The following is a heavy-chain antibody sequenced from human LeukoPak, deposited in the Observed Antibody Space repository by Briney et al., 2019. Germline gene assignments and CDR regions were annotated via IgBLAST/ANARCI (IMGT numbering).Heavy chain of an antibody. V-gene: IGHV3-30*18. Sequence: PGGSLRLSCAASGFTFSSYEMNWVRQAPGKGLEWVAFMSHDGVKIFHADSVKGRFTISRDNSKNTLYLQMNSLRAEDTAVYYCAKSASAYYYMDVWGKGTTVTVSS. D-gene: IGHD4/OR15-4a*01. CDR1: GFTFSSYE. CDR3: AKSASAYYYMDV. J-gene: IGHJ6*03. CDR2: MSHDGVKI.